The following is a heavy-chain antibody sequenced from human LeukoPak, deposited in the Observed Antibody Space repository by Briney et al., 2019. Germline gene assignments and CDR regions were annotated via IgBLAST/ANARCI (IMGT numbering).Heavy chain of an antibody. CDR3: ARDHIVVVPAAPWGDAFDI. CDR1: GFTFSSYS. V-gene: IGHV3-21*01. CDR2: ISSSSSYI. Sequence: GGSLRLSCAASGFTFSSYSMNWVRQAPGKGLEWVSSISSSSSYIYYADSVKGRFTISRDNAKNSLYLQMNSLRAEDTAVYYCARDHIVVVPAAPWGDAFDIWGQGTMVTVSS. D-gene: IGHD2-2*01. J-gene: IGHJ3*02.